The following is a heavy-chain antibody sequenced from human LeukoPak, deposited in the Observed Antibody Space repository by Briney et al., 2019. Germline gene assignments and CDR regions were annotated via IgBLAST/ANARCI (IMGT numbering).Heavy chain of an antibody. CDR2: INHSGST. Sequence: SETLSLTCAVYGGSFSGYYWSWIRQPPGKGLEWIGEINHSGSTNYNPSLKSRVTISVDTSKNQFSLKLNSVTAADTAVYYCARQGGYRGYMDVWGKGTTVTVSS. CDR3: ARQGGYRGYMDV. V-gene: IGHV4-34*01. J-gene: IGHJ6*03. CDR1: GGSFSGYY. D-gene: IGHD5-18*01.